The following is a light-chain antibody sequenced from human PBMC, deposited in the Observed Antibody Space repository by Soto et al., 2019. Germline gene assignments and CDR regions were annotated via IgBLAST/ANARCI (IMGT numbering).Light chain of an antibody. J-gene: IGKJ4*01. Sequence: DIQMTQSPSTLSASVGDTVTITCRASQSISKWVAWYQQKPGKAPKVLIWDASSLQRGVPSRFSGSGSGTEFTLTISSLQPEDFATYSCQQLNSYPLTFGGGTKVDIK. CDR1: QSISKW. CDR2: DAS. V-gene: IGKV1-5*01. CDR3: QQLNSYPLT.